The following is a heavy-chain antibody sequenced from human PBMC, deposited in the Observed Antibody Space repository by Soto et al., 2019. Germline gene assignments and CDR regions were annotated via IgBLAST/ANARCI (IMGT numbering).Heavy chain of an antibody. D-gene: IGHD2-8*02. Sequence: QLQLQESGPGLVKPSQTLSLACTVSGGSFSSGGYYWSWIRQLPGKGLEWIGYIYYSGSTYYNPSLKSRFTISLDTSKNPFSLKLSSVTAAATAVYYCARATSFSGHHGYWGQGTLVTVSS. CDR2: IYYSGST. CDR1: GGSFSSGGYY. V-gene: IGHV4-31*03. J-gene: IGHJ4*02. CDR3: ARATSFSGHHGY.